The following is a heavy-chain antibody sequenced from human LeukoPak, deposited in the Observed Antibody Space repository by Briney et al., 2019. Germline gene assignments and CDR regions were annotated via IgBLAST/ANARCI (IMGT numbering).Heavy chain of an antibody. D-gene: IGHD3-22*01. Sequence: ASVKVSCKASGGTFSSYAISWVRQATGQGLEWMGWMNPNSGNTGYAQKFQGRVTMTRNTSISTAYMELSSLRSEDTAVYYCARGVEYYYDSSGTGTFTYYYGMDVWGQGTTVTVSS. CDR2: MNPNSGNT. J-gene: IGHJ6*02. CDR1: GGTFSSYA. CDR3: ARGVEYYYDSSGTGTFTYYYGMDV. V-gene: IGHV1-8*02.